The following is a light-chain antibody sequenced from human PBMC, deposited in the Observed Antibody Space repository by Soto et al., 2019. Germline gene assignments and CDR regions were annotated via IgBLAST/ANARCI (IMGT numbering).Light chain of an antibody. V-gene: IGKV2-28*01. Sequence: DIVMTQSPLSLPVTPGEPASISCRSSQSLLHSNGYNYLDWYLQKPGQSPHLLIYLGSNRASGVPDRFSDSGSGTDFTLKISRVEAGDVGVYYCMQALQTPYTFGQGTKLEIK. CDR3: MQALQTPYT. CDR2: LGS. CDR1: QSLLHSNGYNY. J-gene: IGKJ2*01.